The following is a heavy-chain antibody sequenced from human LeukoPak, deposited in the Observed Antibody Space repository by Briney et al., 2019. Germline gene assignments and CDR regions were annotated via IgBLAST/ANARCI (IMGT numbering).Heavy chain of an antibody. J-gene: IGHJ4*02. CDR3: ASMYYYDSSGADFDY. V-gene: IGHV4-34*01. D-gene: IGHD3-22*01. Sequence: SETLSLTCAVYGGSFSGYYWSWIRQPPGKGLEWIGEINHSGSTNYNPSLKSRVTISVDTSKNQFSLKLSSVTAADTAVYYCASMYYYDSSGADFDYWGQGTLVTVSS. CDR1: GGSFSGYY. CDR2: INHSGST.